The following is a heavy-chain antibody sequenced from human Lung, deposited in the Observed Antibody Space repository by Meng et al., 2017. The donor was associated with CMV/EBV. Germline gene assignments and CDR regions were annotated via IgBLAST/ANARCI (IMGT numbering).Heavy chain of an antibody. V-gene: IGHV3-74*01. CDR2: IDSDGSST. Sequence: GESLKISCAASGFTFSSYWMHWVRQAPGKGLEWVSRIDSDGSSTTYAESVKGRFTISRDNAKNTLFLQMISLRAEDTAVYYCTRDGDYYDATLHWGQGSLVTVFS. J-gene: IGHJ4*02. CDR3: TRDGDYYDATLH. D-gene: IGHD3-16*01. CDR1: GFTFSSYW.